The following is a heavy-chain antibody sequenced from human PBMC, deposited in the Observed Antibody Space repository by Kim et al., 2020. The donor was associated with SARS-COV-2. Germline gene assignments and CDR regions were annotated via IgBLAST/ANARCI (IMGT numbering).Heavy chain of an antibody. CDR3: SRGIRSGSNGNWFDP. CDR1: GGSISSYY. V-gene: IGHV4-59*01. CDR2: IYYSGST. Sequence: SETLSLTCTVSGGSISSYYWSWIRQPPGKGLEWIGYIYYSGSTNYNPSLKSRVTISVDTSKNQFSLKLSSVTAADTAVYYCSRGIRSGSNGNWFDPWGQG. D-gene: IGHD1-26*01. J-gene: IGHJ5*02.